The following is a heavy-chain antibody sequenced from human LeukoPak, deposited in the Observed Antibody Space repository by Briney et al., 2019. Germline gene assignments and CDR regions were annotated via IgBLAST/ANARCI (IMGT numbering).Heavy chain of an antibody. Sequence: GGSLRLSCAASGFTSRAYTITWFGQAQGKGLEGVSYISSGGSTIDYADSVKGRFTISRDNAKNSLYLQMNSLRAEDTAVYYCARDRASRYGMDVWGQGTTVTVSS. D-gene: IGHD3-10*01. CDR2: ISSGGSTI. CDR3: ARDRASRYGMDV. J-gene: IGHJ6*02. CDR1: GFTSRAYT. V-gene: IGHV3-11*01.